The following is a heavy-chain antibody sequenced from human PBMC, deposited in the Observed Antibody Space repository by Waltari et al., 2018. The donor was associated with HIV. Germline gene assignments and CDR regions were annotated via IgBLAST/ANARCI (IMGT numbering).Heavy chain of an antibody. Sequence: EVQLVESGGGLVQPGGSVRLPCVATGFTFSYHAMNWVRQAPGKGRELGSYISSNSSTIYHVDSVKGRFTISRDNAKNSLYLQMNSLRDEDTAVYYCVRVGTSFDYWGQGTPVTVSS. J-gene: IGHJ4*02. D-gene: IGHD2-8*01. V-gene: IGHV3-48*02. CDR2: ISSNSSTI. CDR1: GFTFSYHA. CDR3: VRVGTSFDY.